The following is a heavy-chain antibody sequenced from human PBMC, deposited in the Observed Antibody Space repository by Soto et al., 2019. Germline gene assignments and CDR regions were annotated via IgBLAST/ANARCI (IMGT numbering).Heavy chain of an antibody. CDR1: GFTFSSYA. CDR2: IGGSGGST. D-gene: IGHD3-3*01. CDR3: AKSTNPLHPYDFWSGYYWSLDY. Sequence: GGSLRLSCAASGFTFSSYAMSWVRQAPGKGLEWVSAIGGSGGSTYYADSVKGRFTISRDNSKSTLYLQMNSLRAEDTAVYYCAKSTNPLHPYDFWSGYYWSLDYWGQGTLVTVSS. V-gene: IGHV3-23*01. J-gene: IGHJ4*02.